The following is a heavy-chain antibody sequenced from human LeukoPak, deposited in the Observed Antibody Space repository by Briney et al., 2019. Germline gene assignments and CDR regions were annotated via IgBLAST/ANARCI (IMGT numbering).Heavy chain of an antibody. CDR3: AKDSARLRYFDWLLSPFGAFDI. J-gene: IGHJ3*02. CDR1: GFTFSSSA. V-gene: IGHV3-23*01. Sequence: GGSLRLSCAASGFTFSSSAMSWVRQAPGKGLEWVSAISNNGGYTYYADSVKGRFTISRDNSKNTLYLQMNSLRAEDTAVYYCAKDSARLRYFDWLLSPFGAFDIWGQGTMVTVSS. CDR2: ISNNGGYT. D-gene: IGHD3-9*01.